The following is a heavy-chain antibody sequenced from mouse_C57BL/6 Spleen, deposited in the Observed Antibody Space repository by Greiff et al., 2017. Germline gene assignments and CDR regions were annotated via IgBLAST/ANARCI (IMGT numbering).Heavy chain of an antibody. J-gene: IGHJ4*01. CDR3: ARSSLHAMDY. Sequence: EVKLVESGGGLVQPGGSLSLSCAASGFTFTDYYMSWFRQPPGKALEWLGFIRNKAHGYTTEYSASVKGRFTISRDNSQSILYLQMNALRADDSATYYCARSSLHAMDYWGQGTSVTVSS. CDR2: IRNKAHGYTT. CDR1: GFTFTDYY. V-gene: IGHV7-3*01. D-gene: IGHD2-10*01.